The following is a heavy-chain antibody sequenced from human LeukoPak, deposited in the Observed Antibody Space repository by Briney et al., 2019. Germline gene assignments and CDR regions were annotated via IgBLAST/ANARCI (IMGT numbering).Heavy chain of an antibody. V-gene: IGHV3-48*04. CDR1: GFIFSAYS. CDR2: ISDSSDII. D-gene: IGHD1-26*01. J-gene: IGHJ3*01. CDR3: ARGYSGTYPNV. Sequence: GGSLRLSCAASGFIFSAYSMNWVRQAPGKGLEWVSYISDSSDIIYYADSVKGRFTISRDNAKDSLYLQMNSLRAEDTAICYCARGYSGTYPNVWGQGTMVTVSS.